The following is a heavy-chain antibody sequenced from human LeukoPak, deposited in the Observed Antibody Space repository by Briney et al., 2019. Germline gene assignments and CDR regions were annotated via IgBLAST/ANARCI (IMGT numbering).Heavy chain of an antibody. CDR3: ARGVDGYNYSYYYYYMDV. J-gene: IGHJ6*03. V-gene: IGHV1-8*01. D-gene: IGHD5-24*01. Sequence: GASVKVSCKASGYTFTSYDINWVRQATGQGLEWMGWMNPNSGNTGYAQKFQGRVTMTRNTSISTAYMELSSLRSEDTAVYYCARGVDGYNYSYYYYYMDVWGKGTTVTVSS. CDR1: GYTFTSYD. CDR2: MNPNSGNT.